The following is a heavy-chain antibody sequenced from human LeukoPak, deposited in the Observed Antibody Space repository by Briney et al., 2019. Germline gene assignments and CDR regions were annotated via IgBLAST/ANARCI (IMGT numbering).Heavy chain of an antibody. CDR3: ASEGGVVIMDMDV. V-gene: IGHV3-66*02. D-gene: IGHD3-3*01. J-gene: IGHJ6*02. Sequence: PGGSLRLSCAASGFTVSSNYMSWVRQAPGKGLEWVSVIYSGGSTYYADSVKGRFTTSRDNSKNTLYLQMNSLRAEDTAVYYCASEGGVVIMDMDVWGQGTTVTVSS. CDR2: IYSGGST. CDR1: GFTVSSNY.